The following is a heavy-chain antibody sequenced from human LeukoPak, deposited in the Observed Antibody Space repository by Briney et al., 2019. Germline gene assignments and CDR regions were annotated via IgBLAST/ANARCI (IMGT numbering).Heavy chain of an antibody. CDR3: ARDRCAYGRCMPHNWFDP. V-gene: IGHV1-2*02. J-gene: IGHJ5*02. Sequence: ASVKVSCKASGYTFTGYYMHWVRQAPGQGLEWMGWINPNSGGTNYAQKFQGRVTMTRDTSISTAYMELSRLRSDDTAVYYCARDRCAYGRCMPHNWFDPWGQGTLVTVSS. CDR1: GYTFTGYY. CDR2: INPNSGGT. D-gene: IGHD2-8*01.